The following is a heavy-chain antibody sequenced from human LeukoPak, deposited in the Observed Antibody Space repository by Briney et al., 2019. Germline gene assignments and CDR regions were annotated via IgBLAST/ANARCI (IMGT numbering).Heavy chain of an antibody. CDR1: GGSISSSSYY. D-gene: IGHD3-3*01. Sequence: SETLSLTCTVSGGSISSSSYYWGWIRQPPGKGLEWIGSIYYSGSTNYNPSLKSRVTISVDTSKNQFSLKLSSVTAADTAVYYCARGRITIFGVVISLGNYYYGMDVWGQGTTVTVSS. CDR3: ARGRITIFGVVISLGNYYYGMDV. J-gene: IGHJ6*02. CDR2: IYYSGST. V-gene: IGHV4-39*07.